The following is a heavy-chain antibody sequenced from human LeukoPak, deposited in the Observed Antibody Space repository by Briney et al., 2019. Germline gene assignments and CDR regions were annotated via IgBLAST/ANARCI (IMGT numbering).Heavy chain of an antibody. Sequence: GGSLRLSCAASGFTFSSYWMSWVRQAPGKGLEWVANIKQDGSEKYYVDSVKGRFTIARDNAKKSLYLQMNSLRAEDTAVYYCAREGYSSSWYPHYDMDVWGKGTTVTVSS. CDR2: IKQDGSEK. CDR3: AREGYSSSWYPHYDMDV. D-gene: IGHD6-13*01. V-gene: IGHV3-7*01. J-gene: IGHJ6*03. CDR1: GFTFSSYW.